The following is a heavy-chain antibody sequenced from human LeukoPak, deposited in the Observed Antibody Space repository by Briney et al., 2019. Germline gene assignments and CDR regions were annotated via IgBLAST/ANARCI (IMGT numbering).Heavy chain of an antibody. V-gene: IGHV3-53*01. D-gene: IGHD3-10*01. J-gene: IGHJ6*03. CDR2: IYSGGRT. CDR3: ARVLSGRGSLYYYYYYMDV. Sequence: GGSLRLSCAASGFTLSSSYMSRVRQAPGKGLEWVSVIYSGGRTYYADSVKGRFTISRDNSKNTLYLQMNSLRAEDTAVYYCARVLSGRGSLYYYYYYMDVWGKGTTVTISS. CDR1: GFTLSSSY.